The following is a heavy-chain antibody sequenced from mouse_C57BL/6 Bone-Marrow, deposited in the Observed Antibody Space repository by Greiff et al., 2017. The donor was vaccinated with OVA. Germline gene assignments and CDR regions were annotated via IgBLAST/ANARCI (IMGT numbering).Heavy chain of an antibody. D-gene: IGHD3-2*02. CDR2: ISYDGSN. V-gene: IGHV3-6*01. CDR3: ARDSSGYFYAMDY. Sequence: EVQVVESGPGLVKPSQSLSLTCSVTGYSITSGYYWNWIRQFPGNKLEWMGYISYDGSNNYNPSLKNRISITRDTSKNQFFLKLNSVTTEDTATYYCARDSSGYFYAMDYWGQGTSVTVSS. J-gene: IGHJ4*01. CDR1: GYSITSGYY.